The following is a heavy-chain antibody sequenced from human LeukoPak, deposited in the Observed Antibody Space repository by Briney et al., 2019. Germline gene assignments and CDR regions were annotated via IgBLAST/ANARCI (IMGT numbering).Heavy chain of an antibody. Sequence: GESLKISCKGSGYSFTSYWIGWVRQMPGKGLEWMGIIYPGDSDTRYSPSFQGQVTISADKSISIAYLQWSSLKASDTAMYYCARTLFYCSGGSCYTYDYWGQGTLVTVSS. CDR1: GYSFTSYW. CDR3: ARTLFYCSGGSCYTYDY. D-gene: IGHD2-15*01. V-gene: IGHV5-51*01. J-gene: IGHJ4*02. CDR2: IYPGDSDT.